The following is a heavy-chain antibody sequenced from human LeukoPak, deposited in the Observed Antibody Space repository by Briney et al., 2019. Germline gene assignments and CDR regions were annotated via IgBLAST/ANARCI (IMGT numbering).Heavy chain of an antibody. Sequence: GGSLRLSCAASGFTFITNDMTWVRQAPGKGLEWVSVIYSDDTTYYAGSVKGRFTVSRDNSKNTLFLQMNSLRAEDTAVYYCAREYSSSFHAFDVWGQGTMVTVSS. D-gene: IGHD3-22*01. CDR3: AREYSSSFHAFDV. CDR1: GFTFITND. J-gene: IGHJ3*01. V-gene: IGHV3-53*01. CDR2: IYSDDTT.